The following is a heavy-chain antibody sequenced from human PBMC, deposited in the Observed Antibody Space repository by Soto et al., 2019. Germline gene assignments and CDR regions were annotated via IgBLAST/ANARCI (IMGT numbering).Heavy chain of an antibody. CDR2: IIPILGIA. CDR1: GGIFSSYT. Sequence: ASVKVSCKASGGIFSSYTISWVRQAPGQGLEWMGRIIPILGIANYAQKFQGRVTITADKSTSTAYMELSSLRSEDTAVYYCARVGSSLAAAGPMDVWGQGTTVTVSS. J-gene: IGHJ6*02. V-gene: IGHV1-69*02. CDR3: ARVGSSLAAAGPMDV. D-gene: IGHD6-13*01.